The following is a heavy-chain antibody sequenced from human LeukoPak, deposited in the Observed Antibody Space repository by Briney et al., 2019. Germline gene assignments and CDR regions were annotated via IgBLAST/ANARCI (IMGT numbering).Heavy chain of an antibody. Sequence: PGGSLILSCSASGFTFKDYAMHWVRQAPGLGLEWVAVIASDGRTTYYADSVSGRFTISRDNSNNALSLQMNSLSADDTAVYYCARAAEASCSGTSCYRYFHHWGQGTLVIVSS. J-gene: IGHJ1*01. CDR2: IASDGRTT. CDR1: GFTFKDYA. CDR3: ARAAEASCSGTSCYRYFHH. V-gene: IGHV3-30*04. D-gene: IGHD2-2*01.